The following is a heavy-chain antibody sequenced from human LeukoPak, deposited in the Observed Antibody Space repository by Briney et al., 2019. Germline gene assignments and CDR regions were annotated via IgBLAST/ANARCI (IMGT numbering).Heavy chain of an antibody. CDR3: ARAGGTSWADY. CDR2: VKQDGTEK. CDR1: GFTFRDYW. J-gene: IGHJ4*02. D-gene: IGHD6-13*01. Sequence: GSLRLSCEASGFTFRDYWMAWVRQAPGKGPEWVANVKQDGTEKFYVDSVKGRFTISRDNGKNSLYLQMNSLRVEDTAIYYCARAGGTSWADYWGQGTLVTVSS. V-gene: IGHV3-7*01.